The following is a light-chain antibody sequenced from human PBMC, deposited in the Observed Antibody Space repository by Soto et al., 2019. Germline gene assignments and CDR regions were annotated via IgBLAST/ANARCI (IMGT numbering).Light chain of an antibody. V-gene: IGKV1-5*03. CDR1: ETINTL. CDR3: QQYYSYPWT. Sequence: DIQMTQSPSTLSASVGDRVTLTCRASETINTLLAWYQQKPGKAPKLLIYGASSLQSGVPSRFSGSGSGTEFTLTVSSLQSDDFATYYCQQYYSYPWTFGQGTKVEIK. J-gene: IGKJ1*01. CDR2: GAS.